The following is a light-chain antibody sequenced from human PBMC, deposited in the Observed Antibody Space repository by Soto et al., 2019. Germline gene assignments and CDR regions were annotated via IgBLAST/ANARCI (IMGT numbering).Light chain of an antibody. CDR1: RDISSS. V-gene: IGKV1-27*01. Sequence: DVQMTQSPSSLSASVGDRVTITCRASRDISSSLAWYQQKPGKVPKLLIYAASTLHAGVQSRFSCSVSGTFFTLTINSLQPEDGATYYCQKYNSAPNTFGRGTRLEIK. CDR2: AAS. J-gene: IGKJ2*01. CDR3: QKYNSAPNT.